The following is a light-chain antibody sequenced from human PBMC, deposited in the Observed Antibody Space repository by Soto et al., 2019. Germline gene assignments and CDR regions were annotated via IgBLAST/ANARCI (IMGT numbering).Light chain of an antibody. Sequence: DIQMTQSPSTLSASVGDRVTITCRASQSISRWLVWYQQKPGKAPKLLIYKASGLESGVPSRFSGSGSGTEFTLTISSLQPDDSATYYCQQYNNYSRTFGQGTKVEIK. V-gene: IGKV1-5*03. CDR2: KAS. CDR1: QSISRW. CDR3: QQYNNYSRT. J-gene: IGKJ1*01.